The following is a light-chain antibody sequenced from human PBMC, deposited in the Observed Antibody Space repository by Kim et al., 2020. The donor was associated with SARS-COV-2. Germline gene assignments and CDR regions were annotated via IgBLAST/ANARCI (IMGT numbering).Light chain of an antibody. J-gene: IGLJ2*01. CDR3: SSYTAASTWV. V-gene: IGLV2-14*03. CDR1: SGDIVGYNS. Sequence: LITISCHGSSGDIVGYNSVSWYQQHPGKPPKLMISDVSKRPSGVSNRFSGSKSGNTASLTISGLQADDEADYYCSSYTAASTWVFGRGTKVTVL. CDR2: DVS.